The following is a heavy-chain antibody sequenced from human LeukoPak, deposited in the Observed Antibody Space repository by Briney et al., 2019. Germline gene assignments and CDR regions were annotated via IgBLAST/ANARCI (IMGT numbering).Heavy chain of an antibody. CDR3: TTDGVGVEGATYDN. CDR2: IKSKTDGGTT. Sequence: GGSLRLSCAASGFTFSNAWMSWVRQAPGKGLEWVGRIKSKTDGGTTDYAAPVKGRFTISRDDSKNTLYLQMNSLKTEDTAVYDCTTDGVGVEGATYDNWGQGTLVSVSS. CDR1: GFTFSNAW. V-gene: IGHV3-15*01. J-gene: IGHJ4*02. D-gene: IGHD1-26*01.